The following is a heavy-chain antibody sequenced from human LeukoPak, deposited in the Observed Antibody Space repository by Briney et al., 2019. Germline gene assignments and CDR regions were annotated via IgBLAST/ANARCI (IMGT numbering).Heavy chain of an antibody. Sequence: EASVKVSCKASGYTFTGYYMHWVRQAPGQGLEWMGWINPNSGGTNYAQKFQGRVTMTRDTSISTAYMELSRLRSDDTAVYYCARDTGWLQYYYYGMDVWGQGTTVTVSS. V-gene: IGHV1-2*02. J-gene: IGHJ6*02. CDR2: INPNSGGT. CDR3: ARDTGWLQYYYYGMDV. CDR1: GYTFTGYY. D-gene: IGHD6-19*01.